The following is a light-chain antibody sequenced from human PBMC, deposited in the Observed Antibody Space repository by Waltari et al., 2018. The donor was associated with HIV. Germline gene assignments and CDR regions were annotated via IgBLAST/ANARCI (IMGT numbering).Light chain of an antibody. CDR3: QSADSSGTYV. V-gene: IGLV3-25*03. CDR1: GLATHY. J-gene: IGLJ1*01. Sequence: SYELKQPPSVSVSPGQTATITCSGDGLATHYAFWYQQKAGHAPVVVMYKDTERPLGIPERFSVSISGTTVTLTINEVQAEDEADYYCQSADSSGTYVFGSGTKVTVL. CDR2: KDT.